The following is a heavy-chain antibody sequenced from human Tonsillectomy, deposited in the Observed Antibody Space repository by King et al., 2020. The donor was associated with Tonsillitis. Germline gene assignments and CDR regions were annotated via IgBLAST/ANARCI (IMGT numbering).Heavy chain of an antibody. CDR3: ATSTDYYDSSGYWAAGAFDI. CDR1: GGSISSGGYY. D-gene: IGHD3-22*01. Sequence: VQLQESGPGLVKPSQTLSLTCSVSGGSISSGGYYWSWIRQHPGKGLEWIGYIYYSGSTYYNPSLKSRVTISVDTSKNQLSLKLSSVTAADTAVYYCATSTDYYDSSGYWAAGAFDIWGQGTMVTVSS. J-gene: IGHJ3*02. CDR2: IYYSGST. V-gene: IGHV4-31*03.